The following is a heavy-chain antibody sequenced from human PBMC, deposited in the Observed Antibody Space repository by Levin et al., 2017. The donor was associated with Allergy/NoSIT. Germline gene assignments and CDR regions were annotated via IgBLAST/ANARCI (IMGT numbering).Heavy chain of an antibody. V-gene: IGHV4-39*01. CDR1: GGSISSSSYY. J-gene: IGHJ3*02. CDR3: ARRLDDAFDI. CDR2: IYYSGST. Sequence: NPSETLSLTCTVSGGSISSSSYYWGWIRQPPGKGLEWIGSIYYSGSTYYNPSLKSRVTISVDTSKSQFSLKLSSVTAADTAVYYCARRLDDAFDIWGQGTMVTVSS. D-gene: IGHD3-16*01.